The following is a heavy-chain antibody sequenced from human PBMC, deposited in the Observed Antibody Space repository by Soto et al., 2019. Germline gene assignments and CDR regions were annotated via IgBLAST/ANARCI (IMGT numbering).Heavy chain of an antibody. V-gene: IGHV3-23*01. CDR2: VSGSGGST. CDR3: ARRGPGTYFDY. Sequence: EVQLLESGGGLVQPGGSLRLSCAASGFTVSSYAMRWVRQAPGKGLEWVSAVSGSGGSTYYADSVKGRFTISRDNSKNTLYLQMNSLRAEDTAVYFCARRGPGTYFDYWGQGTLVTVSS. CDR1: GFTVSSYA. D-gene: IGHD6-13*01. J-gene: IGHJ4*02.